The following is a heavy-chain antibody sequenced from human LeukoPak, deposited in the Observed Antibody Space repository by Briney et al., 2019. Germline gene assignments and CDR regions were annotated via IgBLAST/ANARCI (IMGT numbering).Heavy chain of an antibody. CDR3: ARRDYIGNWFDP. V-gene: IGHV4-39*01. Sequence: SETLSLTCTVSGGSISSSSYYWGWIRQPPGKGLEWIGSIYYSGSTYYNPSLKSRVTISVDTSKNQFSLKLSSVTAADAAVYYCARRDYIGNWFDPWGQGTLVTVSS. J-gene: IGHJ5*02. CDR1: GGSISSSSYY. D-gene: IGHD4-11*01. CDR2: IYYSGST.